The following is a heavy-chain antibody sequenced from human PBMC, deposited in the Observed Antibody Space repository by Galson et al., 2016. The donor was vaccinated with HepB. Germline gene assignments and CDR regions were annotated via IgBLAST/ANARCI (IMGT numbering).Heavy chain of an antibody. J-gene: IGHJ4*02. CDR1: GGSISSGDYY. Sequence: TLSLTCTVSGGSISSGDYYWSWIRQHPGKGLEWIGYISYSGSTYYNQSLKSRVTISVDTSKNQFSLKLSSVTAADTAVYYCARVGRLDFWSGFYVPPFDFWGQGTLVTVSS. CDR3: ARVGRLDFWSGFYVPPFDF. V-gene: IGHV4-31*03. CDR2: ISYSGST. D-gene: IGHD3-3*01.